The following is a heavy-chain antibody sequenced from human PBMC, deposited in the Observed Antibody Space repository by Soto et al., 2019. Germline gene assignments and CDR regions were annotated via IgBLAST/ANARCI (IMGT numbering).Heavy chain of an antibody. CDR1: GDSISSNNW. J-gene: IGHJ4*02. V-gene: IGHV4-4*02. CDR3: SFRYSYSWDSYFNF. CDR2: IYHSGST. Sequence: PSETLSLTCAVSGDSISSNNWWSWVRQSPGKGLEWIGEIYHSGSTYYNPSLKSRVTISIDMSKSQFSLKLSSVTAADTAVYYCSFRYSYSWDSYFNFWGQGTLVTVSS. D-gene: IGHD6-13*01.